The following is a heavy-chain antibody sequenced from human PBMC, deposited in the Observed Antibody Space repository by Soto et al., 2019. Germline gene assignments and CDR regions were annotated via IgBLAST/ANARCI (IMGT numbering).Heavy chain of an antibody. Sequence: SETLSLTCTVSGGSISSYYWSWIRQPPGKGLEWIGYIYYSGSTNYNPSLKSRVTISVDTSKNQFSLKLSSVTAADTAVYYCVSAPVAATGPYYYYGMDVWGQGTTVTSP. CDR1: GGSISSYY. J-gene: IGHJ6*02. V-gene: IGHV4-59*01. CDR3: VSAPVAATGPYYYYGMDV. D-gene: IGHD2-15*01. CDR2: IYYSGST.